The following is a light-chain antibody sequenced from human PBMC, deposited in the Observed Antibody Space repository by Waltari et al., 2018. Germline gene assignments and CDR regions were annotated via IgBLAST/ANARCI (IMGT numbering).Light chain of an antibody. CDR3: QQYYSAPRT. V-gene: IGKV4-1*01. CDR2: WAS. CDR1: QSVLYSSNSRNY. J-gene: IGKJ1*01. Sequence: DIVMTQSPDSLAVSLGERATINCKSSQSVLYSSNSRNYLAWFKQKPGQPPKLVIYWASTRESGVPDRFSGSGSGTDFTLTISSLQAEDVAIYYCQQYYSAPRTFGQGTKVEIK.